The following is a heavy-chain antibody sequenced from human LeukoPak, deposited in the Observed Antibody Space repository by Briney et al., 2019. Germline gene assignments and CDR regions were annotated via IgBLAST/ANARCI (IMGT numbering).Heavy chain of an antibody. V-gene: IGHV4-59*08. CDR1: GGSISSYY. CDR2: IYYSGST. D-gene: IGHD3-16*01. CDR3: ARLGYEDAFDI. Sequence: PSETLSLTCTVSGGSISSYYWSWIRQPPGKGLEWIGYIYYSGSTNYNPSLKSRVTISVDTSKNQFSLKLSSVTAADTAVYYCARLGYEDAFDIWGQGTMVTVSS. J-gene: IGHJ3*02.